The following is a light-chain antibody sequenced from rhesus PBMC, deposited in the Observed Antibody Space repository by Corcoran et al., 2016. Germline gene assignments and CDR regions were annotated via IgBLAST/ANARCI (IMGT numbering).Light chain of an antibody. CDR1: HGTSNW. CDR2: RAS. J-gene: IGKJ3*01. V-gene: IGKV1-69*01. CDR3: HQPDHSPFT. Sequence: DIQMTQSPSSLSASVGDRVTNTCRVSHGTSNWWAWYQQKPGTAPKFLIYRASNLETGVPSRFSGSGSGTDFTLTISSLQPEHLATYYSHQPDHSPFTFAPGTKLDIK.